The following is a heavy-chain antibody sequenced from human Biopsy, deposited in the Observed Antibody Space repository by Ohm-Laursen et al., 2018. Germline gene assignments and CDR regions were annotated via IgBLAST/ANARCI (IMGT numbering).Heavy chain of an antibody. Sequence: SLRLSCAASGFTFSDHHMAWVRQAPGKGLEWLSYISSSGATIKYADSVKGRFTISRDNAKNSLYLRMNSLRAADTAIYYCASDLNGDPSAFDYWGQGTPVTVSP. D-gene: IGHD4-17*01. CDR1: GFTFSDHH. CDR3: ASDLNGDPSAFDY. J-gene: IGHJ4*02. V-gene: IGHV3-11*01. CDR2: ISSSGATI.